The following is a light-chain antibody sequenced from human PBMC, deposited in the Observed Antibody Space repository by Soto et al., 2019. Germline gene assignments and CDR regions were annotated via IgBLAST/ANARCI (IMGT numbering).Light chain of an antibody. CDR1: QDITKY. CDR2: DAS. J-gene: IGKJ4*01. Sequence: DIQMTQSPSSLSASVGDRVTITCQASQDITKYLNWYQQKPGKAPKLLIYDASNLERGVTSKFSGSGSGTDFTFTISSLQPEDIATYYCQQYDVLPLTFGGGTKVEIK. CDR3: QQYDVLPLT. V-gene: IGKV1-33*01.